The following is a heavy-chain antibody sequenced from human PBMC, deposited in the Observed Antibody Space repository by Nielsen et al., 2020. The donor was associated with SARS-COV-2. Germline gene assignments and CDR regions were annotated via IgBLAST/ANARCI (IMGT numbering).Heavy chain of an antibody. Sequence: GESLKISCKGSGYNFTTYWIGWVRQMPGKGLEWMGIIYPGDSDTRYSPSFQGQVTIAVDKTISTAYLQWSSLKASDTAVYFCARQGYGDYRDYYYGIDVWGQGTTVTVSS. CDR1: GYNFTTYW. CDR3: ARQGYGDYRDYYYGIDV. D-gene: IGHD4-17*01. J-gene: IGHJ6*02. V-gene: IGHV5-51*01. CDR2: IYPGDSDT.